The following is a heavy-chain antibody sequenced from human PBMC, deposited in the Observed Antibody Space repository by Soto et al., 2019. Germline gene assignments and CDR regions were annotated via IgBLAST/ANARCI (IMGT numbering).Heavy chain of an antibody. V-gene: IGHV1-3*01. CDR1: GYTFTRYA. Sequence: XVKVSCKASGYTFTRYAMHWVRHAPGQRLEWMGWINAGNGNTKYSQKFQGRVTITRDTSASTAYMELSSLRSEDTAVYYCARDLRGYYDSSGHDAFNIWGQGTMVTVSS. CDR2: INAGNGNT. J-gene: IGHJ3*02. D-gene: IGHD3-22*01. CDR3: ARDLRGYYDSSGHDAFNI.